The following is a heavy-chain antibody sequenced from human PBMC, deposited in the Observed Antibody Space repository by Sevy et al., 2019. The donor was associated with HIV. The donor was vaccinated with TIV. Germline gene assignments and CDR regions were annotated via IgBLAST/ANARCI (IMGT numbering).Heavy chain of an antibody. J-gene: IGHJ4*02. D-gene: IGHD3-3*01. Sequence: SKTLSLTCSVSGDSISSSSYYWVWIRQPPGKGLEWIGTIYYSGRTYYNPSLKSRVTVSVDTSKNQFSLRVSSVTAADTAVYYCASIKIFGVVSEYSDYWGQGTLVTVSS. CDR2: IYYSGRT. V-gene: IGHV4-39*01. CDR3: ASIKIFGVVSEYSDY. CDR1: GDSISSSSYY.